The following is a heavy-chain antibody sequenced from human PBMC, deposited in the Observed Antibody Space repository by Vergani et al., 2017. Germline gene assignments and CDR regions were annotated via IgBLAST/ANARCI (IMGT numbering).Heavy chain of an antibody. CDR1: GYTLTELS. Sequence: QVQLVQSGAEVKKPGASVKVSCKVSGYTLTELSMHWVRQAPGKGLEWMGGFDPEDGETIYAQKFQGRVTMTEDTSTDTAYMELSSLRSEDTAGDYWATVRWRLRSDWFDAWGQGTLVTVSS. D-gene: IGHD5-12*01. CDR3: ATVRWRLRSDWFDA. CDR2: FDPEDGET. J-gene: IGHJ5*02. V-gene: IGHV1-24*01.